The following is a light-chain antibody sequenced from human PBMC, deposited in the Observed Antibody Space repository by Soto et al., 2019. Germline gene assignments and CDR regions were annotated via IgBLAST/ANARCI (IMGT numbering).Light chain of an antibody. CDR1: QSIGSY. Sequence: DIQMTQSPSSLSASVGDRITITCRAGQSIGSYLNWYQHKPGRAPKFLIYAVSTLQSWVPSRFNGSGSGTDFTLTISRLEPEDFAVYYCQHCQPYGDSPPLTFGGGTKV. CDR3: QHCQPYGDSPPLT. J-gene: IGKJ4*01. CDR2: AVS. V-gene: IGKV1-39*01.